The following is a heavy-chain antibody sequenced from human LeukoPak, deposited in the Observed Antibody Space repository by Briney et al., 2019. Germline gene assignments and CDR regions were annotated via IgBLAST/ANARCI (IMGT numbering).Heavy chain of an antibody. CDR3: FFKQKTAYEILTGYYDFDY. D-gene: IGHD3-9*01. CDR2: IYTIGST. J-gene: IGHJ4*02. CDR1: GGSISSYC. V-gene: IGHV4-4*07. Sequence: SDTPFLTCTVSGGSISSYCSSWIRQPAGKRLNWIGLIYTIGSTHYNPSLKSRVTMSVDTSKNQFSLKLSSVTAADTAVYFFFFKQKTAYEILTGYYDFDYWGQGTLVTVSS.